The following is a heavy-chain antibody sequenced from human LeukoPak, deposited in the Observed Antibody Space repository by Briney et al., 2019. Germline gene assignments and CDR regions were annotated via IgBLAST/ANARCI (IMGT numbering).Heavy chain of an antibody. CDR1: GFTFSNFW. D-gene: IGHD3-9*01. CDR3: ARDALPYYDILTGYLGSHYYYGMDV. Sequence: AGNLCRSCAASGFTFSNFWLSWDRQAPGNGLEWVANIKEDGREKDHVDSVEGRFTISRDNTKNSLYLQMNSLGAEDTAVYYCARDALPYYDILTGYLGSHYYYGMDVWGQGTTVTVSS. V-gene: IGHV3-7*01. J-gene: IGHJ6*02. CDR2: IKEDGREK.